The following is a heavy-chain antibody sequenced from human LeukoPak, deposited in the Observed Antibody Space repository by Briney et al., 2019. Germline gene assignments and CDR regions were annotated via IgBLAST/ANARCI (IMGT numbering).Heavy chain of an antibody. CDR2: IYYTGIT. CDR1: GGSISSSNYY. CDR3: ARTGFWVRGVISYCDY. V-gene: IGHV4-39*02. Sequence: SETLSLTCTVSGGSISSSNYYWVWFRQPPGKSLEWIGSIYYTGITYQNPSLKSRVTISVDTSNNHLSLRLTSVTAADTAVYYCARTGFWVRGVISYCDYWGQGTLVTV. J-gene: IGHJ4*02. D-gene: IGHD3-10*01.